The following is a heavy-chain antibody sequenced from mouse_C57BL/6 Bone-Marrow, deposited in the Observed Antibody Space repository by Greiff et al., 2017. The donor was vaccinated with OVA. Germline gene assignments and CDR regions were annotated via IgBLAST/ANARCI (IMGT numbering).Heavy chain of an antibody. CDR2: IYPRSGNT. V-gene: IGHV1-81*01. Sequence: QVQLQQSGAELARPGASVKLSCKASGYTFTSYGICWVKQSTGQGLEWIGEIYPRSGNTYYNEKFKGRSTLTADKSSSTAYMELRSLTSEDSAVYFCARGGTVVDYWGQGTTLTVSS. CDR3: ARGGTVVDY. CDR1: GYTFTSYG. D-gene: IGHD1-1*01. J-gene: IGHJ2*01.